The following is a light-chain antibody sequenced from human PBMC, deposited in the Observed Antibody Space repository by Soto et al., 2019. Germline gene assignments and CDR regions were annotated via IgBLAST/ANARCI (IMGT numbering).Light chain of an antibody. J-gene: IGKJ1*01. Sequence: DIVMTQSPDSLAVSLGERATINCKSSQRVLYSGNNKEALVWYQQKPGQPLKMLISWASTRESGVPDRFSGSGSGTDFTLTISSLQAEDVAVYYCQQFYTTPSFGQGTKVEIK. CDR1: QRVLYSGNNKEA. CDR3: QQFYTTPS. CDR2: WAS. V-gene: IGKV4-1*01.